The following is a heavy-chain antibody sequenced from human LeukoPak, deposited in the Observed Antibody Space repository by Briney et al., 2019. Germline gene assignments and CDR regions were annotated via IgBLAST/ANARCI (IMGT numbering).Heavy chain of an antibody. CDR2: INPNSGDT. V-gene: IGHV1-2*02. D-gene: IGHD3-16*01. CDR3: AREFMTTIHLDY. J-gene: IGHJ4*02. Sequence: ASVKVSCKASGYTFTGYYMHWVRQAPGQGLEWMGWINPNSGDTKYAQNFQGRVTMTRDRFISTVYMELSSLRSDDTAVYYCAREFMTTIHLDYWGQGTLVTVSS. CDR1: GYTFTGYY.